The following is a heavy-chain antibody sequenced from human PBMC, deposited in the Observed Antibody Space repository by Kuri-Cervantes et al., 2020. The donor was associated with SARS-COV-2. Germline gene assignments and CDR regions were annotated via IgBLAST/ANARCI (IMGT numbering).Heavy chain of an antibody. CDR1: GFTFSSYA. V-gene: IGHV1-69*06. D-gene: IGHD1-26*01. CDR2: IIPIFGTA. Sequence: TCAASGFTFSSYAISWVRQAPGQGLEWIGGIIPIFGTANYAQKFQGRVTITADKSTSTAYMELSSLRSEDTAVYYCARDAGGSYLDYWGQGTLVTVSS. J-gene: IGHJ4*02. CDR3: ARDAGGSYLDY.